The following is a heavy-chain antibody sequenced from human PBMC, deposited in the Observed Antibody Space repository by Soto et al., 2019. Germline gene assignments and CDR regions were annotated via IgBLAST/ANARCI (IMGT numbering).Heavy chain of an antibody. CDR2: ISAYNGNT. CDR3: ARGTADIAARPGKTGNWFDP. Sequence: QVQLVQSGAEVKKPGASVKVSCKASGYTFTSYGISWVRQAPGQGLEWMGWISAYNGNTHYAQKLQGRVTMTTDTSTSIAYMELRRLRSDDTAVYFCARGTADIAARPGKTGNWFDPWGQGTLVTVSS. CDR1: GYTFTSYG. D-gene: IGHD6-6*01. V-gene: IGHV1-18*04. J-gene: IGHJ5*02.